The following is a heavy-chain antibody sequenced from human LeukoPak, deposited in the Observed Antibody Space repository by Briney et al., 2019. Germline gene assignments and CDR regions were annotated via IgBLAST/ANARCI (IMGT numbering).Heavy chain of an antibody. CDR1: GFTVSRNY. D-gene: IGHD2-2*01. CDR3: ARSPPASPFDY. CDR2: IYSGGDT. V-gene: IGHV3-53*01. J-gene: IGHJ4*02. Sequence: GGSLRLSCTASGFTVSRNYMSWVRQAPGKGLEWGSVIYSGGDTYYADSVKGRFTISRDISENTLYLQMYNLRGEDTAFYYCARSPPASPFDYWGQGTLVTVSS.